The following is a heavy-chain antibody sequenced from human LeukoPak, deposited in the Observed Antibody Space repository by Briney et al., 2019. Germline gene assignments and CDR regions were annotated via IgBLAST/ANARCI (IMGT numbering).Heavy chain of an antibody. CDR3: AKVPRPYSSGWYGDY. V-gene: IGHV3-33*06. D-gene: IGHD6-19*01. CDR2: IWYDGSNK. CDR1: GFTFSSYG. Sequence: PGGSLRLSCAASGFTFSSYGMHWVRQAPGKGLEWVAGIWYDGSNKYYADSVKGRFTISRDNSKNTLYLQMNSLRAEDTAVYYCAKVPRPYSSGWYGDYWGQGTLVTVSS. J-gene: IGHJ4*02.